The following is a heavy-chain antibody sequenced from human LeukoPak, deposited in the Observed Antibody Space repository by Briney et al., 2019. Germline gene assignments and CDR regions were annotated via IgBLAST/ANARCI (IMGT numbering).Heavy chain of an antibody. CDR1: GGTFSSYA. CDR2: IIPIFGTA. V-gene: IGHV1-69*05. J-gene: IGHJ3*02. Sequence: SVKVSCKASGGTFSSYAISWVRQAPGQGLEWMGGIIPIFGTANYAQKFQGRVTITTDESTSTAYMELSSLRSEDTAVYYCAREELYYVSPNDAFDIWGQGTMVTVSS. CDR3: AREELYYVSPNDAFDI. D-gene: IGHD3-10*02.